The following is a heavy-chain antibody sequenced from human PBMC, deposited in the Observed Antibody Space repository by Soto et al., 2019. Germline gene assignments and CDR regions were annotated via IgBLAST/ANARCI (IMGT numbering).Heavy chain of an antibody. CDR3: ARGDSTDCSNGVCSFFYNHDMDV. CDR1: GYSFTDYH. J-gene: IGHJ6*02. D-gene: IGHD2-8*01. V-gene: IGHV1-2*04. Sequence: RASVKVCCKASGYSFTDYHIHWVRQAPGQGLEWLGRINPKSGGTSTAQKFQGWVTMTTDTSISTASMELTRLTSDDTAIYYCARGDSTDCSNGVCSFFYNHDMDVWGQGTTVTVSS. CDR2: INPKSGGT.